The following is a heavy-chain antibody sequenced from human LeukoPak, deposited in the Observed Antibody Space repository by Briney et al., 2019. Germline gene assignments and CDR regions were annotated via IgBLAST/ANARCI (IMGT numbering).Heavy chain of an antibody. Sequence: PGGSLRLSCAASGFTFSTFAMHWVRQSPGKGLEWVATLIGTAGNTYYADSVKGRFTISRDNSKNTLYVQMNSLRVEDTAIYYCARDMGITRVRGVIPHDAVDIWGQGTTVTVSS. CDR3: ARDMGITRVRGVIPHDAVDI. CDR2: LIGTAGNT. D-gene: IGHD3-10*01. J-gene: IGHJ3*02. V-gene: IGHV3-23*01. CDR1: GFTFSTFA.